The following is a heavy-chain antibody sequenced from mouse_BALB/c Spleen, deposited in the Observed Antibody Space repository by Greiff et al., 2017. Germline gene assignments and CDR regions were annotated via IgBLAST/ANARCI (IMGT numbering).Heavy chain of an antibody. Sequence: EVKLVESGGGLVKPGGSLKLSCAASGFTFSDYYMYWVRQTPEKRLEWVATISDGGSYTYYPDSVKGRFTISRDNAKNNLYLQMSSLKSEDTAMYYCARDGHYDYDGESHYYAMDYWGQGTSVTVSS. V-gene: IGHV5-4*02. CDR1: GFTFSDYY. CDR2: ISDGGSYT. D-gene: IGHD2-4*01. J-gene: IGHJ4*01. CDR3: ARDGHYDYDGESHYYAMDY.